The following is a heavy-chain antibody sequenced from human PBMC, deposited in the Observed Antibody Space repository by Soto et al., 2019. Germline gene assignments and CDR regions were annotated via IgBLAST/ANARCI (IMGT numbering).Heavy chain of an antibody. CDR1: GFTFSSYS. CDR3: ARRGVVVIHEYYFDY. CDR2: ISSSSSYI. Sequence: GGSLRLSCAASGFTFSSYSMNWVRQDPGKGLEWVSAISSSSSYIYYADSVKSRFTISRDNAKNSLYLQMNSLRAEDTAVYYCARRGVVVIHEYYFDYWGQGTLVTVSS. V-gene: IGHV3-21*01. J-gene: IGHJ4*02. D-gene: IGHD3-22*01.